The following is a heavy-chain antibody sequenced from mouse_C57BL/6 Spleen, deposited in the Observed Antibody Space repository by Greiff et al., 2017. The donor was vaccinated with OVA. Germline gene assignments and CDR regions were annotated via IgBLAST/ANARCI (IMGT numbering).Heavy chain of an antibody. D-gene: IGHD4-1*01. J-gene: IGHJ2*01. CDR1: GFTFSSYG. V-gene: IGHV5-6*02. Sequence: DVMLVESGGDLVKPGGSLILSCAASGFTFSSYGMSWVRQTPDKRLEWVATISSGGSYTYYPDSVKGRFTISRDNAKNTLYLQMSSLKSEDTAMYYCARQPGTGYFDYWGQGTTLTVSS. CDR3: ARQPGTGYFDY. CDR2: ISSGGSYT.